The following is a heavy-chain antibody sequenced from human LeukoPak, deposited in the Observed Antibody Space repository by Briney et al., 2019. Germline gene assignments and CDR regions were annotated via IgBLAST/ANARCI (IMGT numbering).Heavy chain of an antibody. CDR1: GGSISSYY. V-gene: IGHV4-59*01. Sequence: PETLSLTCTVSGGSISSYYWSWIRQPPGKGLEWIGYIYYSGSTNFNPSLKSRVTISVDTSKNQFSLKLSSVTAADTALYYCARGFTLFDPWGQGTLVTVSS. D-gene: IGHD2/OR15-2a*01. CDR2: IYYSGST. CDR3: ARGFTLFDP. J-gene: IGHJ5*02.